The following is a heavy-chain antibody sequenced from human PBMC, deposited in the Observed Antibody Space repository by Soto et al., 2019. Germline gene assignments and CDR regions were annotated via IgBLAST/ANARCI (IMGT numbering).Heavy chain of an antibody. CDR3: ARKPDVATAKVGGGYVFDV. D-gene: IGHD3-16*01. Sequence: QVQLQESGPGLVKPSGTLSLTCAASSGSIFTTNWWSWVRQSPGRGLQWIGDIYHSGSPKYNPSLKSLDSISIDRSNDRFFLNLPSVTAADTAAYYCARKPDVATAKVGGGYVFDVWGQGTMVTVSS. CDR2: IYHSGSP. V-gene: IGHV4-4*02. CDR1: SGSIFTTNW. J-gene: IGHJ3*01.